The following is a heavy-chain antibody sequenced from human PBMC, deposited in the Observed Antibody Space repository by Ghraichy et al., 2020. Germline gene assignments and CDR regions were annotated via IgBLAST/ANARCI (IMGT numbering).Heavy chain of an antibody. Sequence: GESLNISCAASGFTFSSYWMSWVRQAPGKGLEWVANIKQDGSEKYYVDSVKGRFTISRDNAKNSLYLQMNSLRAEDTAVYYCARESYDFWSGYVYYYGMDVWGQGTTVTVSS. J-gene: IGHJ6*02. D-gene: IGHD3-3*01. CDR2: IKQDGSEK. CDR1: GFTFSSYW. V-gene: IGHV3-7*03. CDR3: ARESYDFWSGYVYYYGMDV.